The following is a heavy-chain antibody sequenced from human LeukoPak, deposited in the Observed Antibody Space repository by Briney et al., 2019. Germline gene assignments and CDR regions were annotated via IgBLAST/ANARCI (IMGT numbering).Heavy chain of an antibody. CDR2: IYPGDSDT. J-gene: IGHJ5*02. CDR1: GYSFTSYW. D-gene: IGHD2-15*01. CDR3: ARLRRGRQLLPWNNNWFDP. V-gene: IGHV5-51*01. Sequence: GESLKISCKGSGYSFTSYWIGWVRQMPGKGLEWMGIIYPGDSDTRYSPSFQGQVTISADKSISTAYLQWSSLKASDTAMYYCARLRRGRQLLPWNNNWFDPWGQGTLVTVSS.